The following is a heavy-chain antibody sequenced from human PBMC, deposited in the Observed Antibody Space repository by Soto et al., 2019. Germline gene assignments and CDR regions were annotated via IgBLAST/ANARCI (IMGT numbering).Heavy chain of an antibody. Sequence: GASVKVSCKVSGYTLTELSMHWVRQAPGKGLEWMGVFDPEDGETIYAQKFQGRVTMTEDTSTDTAYMELSSLRSEDTAVYYCATSEFPTVGARPLDYWGQGTLVTVSS. J-gene: IGHJ4*02. CDR3: ATSEFPTVGARPLDY. V-gene: IGHV1-24*01. CDR1: GYTLTELS. CDR2: FDPEDGET. D-gene: IGHD1-26*01.